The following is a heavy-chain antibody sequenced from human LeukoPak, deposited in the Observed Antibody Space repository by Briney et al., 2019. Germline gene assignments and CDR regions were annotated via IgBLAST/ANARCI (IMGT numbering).Heavy chain of an antibody. D-gene: IGHD6-19*01. CDR1: GFTFSSYS. CDR2: ISSSSSYI. Sequence: GGSLRLSCAASGFTFSSYSMNWVRQAPGKGLEWVSSISSSSSYIYYADSVKGRFTISRDNAKNSLYLQMNSLRAEDAAVYYCASSIAVAGGAYWGQGTLVTVSS. J-gene: IGHJ4*02. V-gene: IGHV3-21*01. CDR3: ASSIAVAGGAY.